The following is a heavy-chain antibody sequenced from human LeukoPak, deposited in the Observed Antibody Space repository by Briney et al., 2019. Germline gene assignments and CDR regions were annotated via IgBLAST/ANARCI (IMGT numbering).Heavy chain of an antibody. CDR1: GGSLSGHY. J-gene: IGHJ3*01. Sequence: SETLSLTCTVSGGSLSGHYWSWIRQPPGKRLEWIGYVSYTGRTKYNPSLQSRVTISIDTSKSQFSLKLTSVTSADTAVYSCARLLDNDTSGDPDTFDVWGQGTTVIVSS. D-gene: IGHD3-22*01. CDR2: VSYTGRT. CDR3: ARLLDNDTSGDPDTFDV. V-gene: IGHV4-59*11.